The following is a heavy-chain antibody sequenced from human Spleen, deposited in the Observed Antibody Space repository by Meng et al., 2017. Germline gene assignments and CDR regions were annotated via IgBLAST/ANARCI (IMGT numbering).Heavy chain of an antibody. CDR2: IWYDGSNK. Sequence: GGSLRLSCAASGFTFSSYGMHWVRQAPGKGLEWVAVIWYDGSNKYYADSVKGRFTISRDNSKNTLYLQLNSLRVDDTAVYYCARGGGSYFLDHWGQGSLVTVSS. CDR3: ARGGGSYFLDH. V-gene: IGHV3-33*01. CDR1: GFTFSSYG. D-gene: IGHD1-26*01. J-gene: IGHJ4*02.